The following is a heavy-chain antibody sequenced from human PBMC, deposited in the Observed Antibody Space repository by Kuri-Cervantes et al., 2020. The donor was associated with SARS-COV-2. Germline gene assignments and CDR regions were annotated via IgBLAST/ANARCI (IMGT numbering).Heavy chain of an antibody. CDR1: GFTFSSYA. CDR2: ISGSGGST. Sequence: LSLTCAASGFTFSSYAMSWVRQAPGKGLEWVSAISGSGGSTYYADSVKGRFTISRDNSKNTLYLQMNSLRDEDTAVYYCTRGGDYVDHWGQGALVTVSS. V-gene: IGHV3-23*01. J-gene: IGHJ4*02. CDR3: TRGGDYVDH.